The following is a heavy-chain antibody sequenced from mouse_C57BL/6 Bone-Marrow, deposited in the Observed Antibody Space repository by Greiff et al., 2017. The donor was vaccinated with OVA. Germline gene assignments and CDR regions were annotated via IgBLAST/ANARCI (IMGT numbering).Heavy chain of an antibody. D-gene: IGHD3-3*01. CDR1: GFTFSSYG. CDR2: ISSGGSYT. V-gene: IGHV5-6*01. J-gene: IGHJ2*01. Sequence: EVQGVESGGDLVKPGGSLKLSCAASGFTFSSYGMSWVRQTPDKRLEWVATISSGGSYTYYPDSVKGRFTISRDNAKNTLYLQMSRLKSEDTAMYYCSRKGTGTGGSPFDYWGQGTTLTVSS. CDR3: SRKGTGTGGSPFDY.